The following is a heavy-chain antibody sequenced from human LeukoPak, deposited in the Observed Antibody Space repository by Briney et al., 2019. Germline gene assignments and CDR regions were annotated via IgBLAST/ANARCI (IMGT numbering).Heavy chain of an antibody. V-gene: IGHV1-2*02. CDR3: ARDYGSGSYDWFDP. D-gene: IGHD3-10*01. CDR1: GYTFTGNY. CDR2: INPNNGVT. Sequence: ASVKVSCRASGYTFTGNYMHWVRQAPGQGLEWMGWINPNNGVTDFAQKFQGRVTMTSDTSISIAYMELSGLRSDDTAIYYCARDYGSGSYDWFDPWGQGTLVTVAS. J-gene: IGHJ5*02.